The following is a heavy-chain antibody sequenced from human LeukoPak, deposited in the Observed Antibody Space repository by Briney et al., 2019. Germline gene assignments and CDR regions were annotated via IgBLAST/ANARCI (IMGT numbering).Heavy chain of an antibody. Sequence: GGSLRLSCAASGFTFSSYAMHWVRQAPGKGLEYVSAISSNGGSIYYANSVKGRFTISRDNSKNTLYLQMGSLRAEDMAVYYCASKGFQQLPPYYFDYWGQGTLVTVSS. J-gene: IGHJ4*02. V-gene: IGHV3-64*01. CDR3: ASKGFQQLPPYYFDY. CDR1: GFTFSSYA. CDR2: ISSNGGSI. D-gene: IGHD6-13*01.